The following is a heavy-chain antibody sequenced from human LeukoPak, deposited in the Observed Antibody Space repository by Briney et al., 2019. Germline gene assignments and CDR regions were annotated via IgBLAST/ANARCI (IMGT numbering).Heavy chain of an antibody. CDR2: IYWNDDK. CDR1: GFSLSTSGVG. Sequence: SGPTLVKLTQTLTLTCTFSGFSLSTSGVGVGWIRQPPGKALEWLALIYWNDDKRYSPSLKSRLTITKDTSKNQVVLTMTNMDPVDTATYYCAHRPIGPFLIAARPYDAFDIWGQGTMVTVSS. D-gene: IGHD6-6*01. CDR3: AHRPIGPFLIAARPYDAFDI. J-gene: IGHJ3*02. V-gene: IGHV2-5*01.